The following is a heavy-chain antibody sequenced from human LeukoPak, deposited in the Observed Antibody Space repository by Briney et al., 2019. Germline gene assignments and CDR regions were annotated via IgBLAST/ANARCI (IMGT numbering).Heavy chain of an antibody. CDR3: AKLVVVTVWDASDI. CDR1: GFTFSSYG. J-gene: IGHJ3*02. V-gene: IGHV3-30*18. Sequence: PGRSLRLSCAASGFTFSSYGMHWVRQAPGKGLEWVAGISYDGSNKYYADSVKGRFTISRDNSKNTLYLQMNSLRAEDTAVYYCAKLVVVTVWDASDIWGQGTMVTVSS. CDR2: ISYDGSNK. D-gene: IGHD2-21*02.